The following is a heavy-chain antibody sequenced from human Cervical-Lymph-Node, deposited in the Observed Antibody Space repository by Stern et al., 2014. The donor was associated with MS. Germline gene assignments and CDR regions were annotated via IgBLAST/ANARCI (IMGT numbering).Heavy chain of an antibody. CDR1: GYTFTNYG. CDR2: ISAYNGDT. V-gene: IGHV1-18*01. J-gene: IGHJ6*04. CDR3: ARVGLGLQYPEEYGMDV. Sequence: VQLVESGAEVKKPGASVKVSCKASGYTFTNYGIGWVRQAPGRGLEWMGWISAYNGDTSHAQKFQDRVTVTTDTSTNTGYMELRSLRSDDTAVYYCARVGLGLQYPEEYGMDVWGAGTTVTVFS. D-gene: IGHD4-11*01.